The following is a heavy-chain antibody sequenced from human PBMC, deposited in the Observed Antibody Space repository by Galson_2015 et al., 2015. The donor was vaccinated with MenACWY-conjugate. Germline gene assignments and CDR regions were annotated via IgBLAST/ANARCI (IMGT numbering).Heavy chain of an antibody. J-gene: IGHJ4*02. Sequence: ETLSLTCTVSGDSISSKSYSWGWVRQPPGQGLEWIGTSYSSGNTHYNPSLKSRVTISVDTSENQFSLKLTSVTTADTAVYYCSRVRGTTGTDSWGQGTLVSVPS. V-gene: IGHV4-39*07. CDR2: SYSSGNT. CDR3: SRVRGTTGTDS. CDR1: GDSISSKSYS. D-gene: IGHD1-1*01.